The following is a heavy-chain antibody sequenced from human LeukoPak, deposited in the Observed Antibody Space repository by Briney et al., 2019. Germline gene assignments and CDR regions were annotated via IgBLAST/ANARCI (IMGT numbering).Heavy chain of an antibody. CDR1: GGSSSGYY. J-gene: IGHJ5*02. V-gene: IGHV4-34*01. CDR2: VNHSGST. Sequence: PSETLSLTCAVYGGSSSGYYWSWIRQPPGKGLEWIGEVNHSGSTNYNPSLKSRVTISVDTSKNQFSLKLSSVTAADMAVYYCARSLLSAGSGSYGFDPWGQGTLVTVSS. CDR3: ARSLLSAGSGSYGFDP. D-gene: IGHD3-10*01.